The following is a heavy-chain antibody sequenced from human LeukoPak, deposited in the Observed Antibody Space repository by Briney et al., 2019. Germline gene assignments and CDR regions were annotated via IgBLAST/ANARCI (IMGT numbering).Heavy chain of an antibody. CDR1: GFTFEDYA. CDR3: AKDMAAYYYASGNIDY. CDR2: ISWDGGGT. Sequence: GGSLRLSCAASGFTFEDYAMHWVRQAPGKGREGVSLISWDGGGTYYADTVKGRFTISRDNSKNSLYLKMNSLRAEDTALYYCAKDMAAYYYASGNIDYWGQGTLVTVSS. D-gene: IGHD3-10*01. V-gene: IGHV3-43D*03. J-gene: IGHJ4*02.